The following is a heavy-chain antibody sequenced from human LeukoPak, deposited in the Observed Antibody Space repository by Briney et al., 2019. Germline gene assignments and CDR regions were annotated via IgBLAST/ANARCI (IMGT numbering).Heavy chain of an antibody. D-gene: IGHD2-8*01. V-gene: IGHV4-4*02. CDR1: GGSISSTEW. CDR2: ISRGGTI. CDR3: ATRTMYADPL. Sequence: PSGTLSLTCAVSGGSISSTEWWTWVRQPPRKGLEWIGEISRGGTINYNPSLMSRVTISIDQSKNQLSLKLTSVTAADTAVYYCATRTMYADPLWGQGTPVTASS. J-gene: IGHJ4*02.